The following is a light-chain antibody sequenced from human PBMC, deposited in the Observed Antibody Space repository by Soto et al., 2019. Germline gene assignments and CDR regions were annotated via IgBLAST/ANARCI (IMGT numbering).Light chain of an antibody. Sequence: IAVTQTQSTLSVFPGERVTLSCRSSPSVSSNLAWYQQKPGQAPRLLISGASPRATGIPARFSGRGSGTEFTLTISSLQSEDFAVYYCQQYNKWPPWRFGQGSKV. CDR3: QQYNKWPPWR. CDR1: PSVSSN. V-gene: IGKV3-15*01. CDR2: GAS. J-gene: IGKJ1*01.